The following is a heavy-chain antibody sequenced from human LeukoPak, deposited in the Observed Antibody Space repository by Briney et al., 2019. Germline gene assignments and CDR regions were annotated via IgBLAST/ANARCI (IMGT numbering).Heavy chain of an antibody. CDR2: MNPKSGNT. CDR3: ARGPSFGYQPRPYYFDY. V-gene: IGHV1-8*03. D-gene: IGHD2-2*01. CDR1: GYTFTSYD. J-gene: IGHJ4*02. Sequence: SVKVSCKASGYTFTSYDINWVRQAAGQGLEGMGWMNPKSGNTVYAQKFQGRVTITRNTSISTAYMELSSLRSEDTAAYYCARGPSFGYQPRPYYFDYWGQGTLVTVSS.